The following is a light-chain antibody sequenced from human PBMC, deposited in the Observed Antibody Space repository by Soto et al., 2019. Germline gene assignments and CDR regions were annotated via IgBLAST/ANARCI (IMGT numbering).Light chain of an antibody. CDR2: AAS. CDR1: HDIITY. J-gene: IGKJ4*01. V-gene: IGKV1-39*01. Sequence: DIQMTQSPSSLSASIGDTVTITCRASHDIITYVNWYQHKPGKAPELLIYAASALQSGVPSRFSGSGSGTEFTLTLNGLQREDFGTYYGQESFTNITFGGGTKVDIK. CDR3: QESFTNIT.